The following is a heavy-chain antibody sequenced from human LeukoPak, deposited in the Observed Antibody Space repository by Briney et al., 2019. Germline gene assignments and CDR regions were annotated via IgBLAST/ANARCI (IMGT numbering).Heavy chain of an antibody. V-gene: IGHV1-2*02. CDR3: ANERVLGYCSGGSCYSRWFDP. CDR1: GYTFTGYY. Sequence: GASVKVSCKASGYTFTGYYMHWVRQAPGQGLEWMGWINPNSGGTNYAQKFQGRVTMTRDTSISTAYMELSRLRSDDTAVYYCANERVLGYCSGGSCYSRWFDPWGQGTLVTVSS. D-gene: IGHD2-15*01. J-gene: IGHJ5*02. CDR2: INPNSGGT.